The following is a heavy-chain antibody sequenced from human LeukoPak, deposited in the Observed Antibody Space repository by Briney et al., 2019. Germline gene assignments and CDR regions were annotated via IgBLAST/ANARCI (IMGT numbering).Heavy chain of an antibody. CDR2: ISSSSSSTI. Sequence: GGSLRLSCAASGFTFSSYSMNWVRQAPGKGLEWVSYISSSSSSTIYYADSVKGRFTISRDNAKNSLYLQMNSLRAEDTAVYYCARGGVGATDLDYWGQGTLVTVSS. J-gene: IGHJ4*02. CDR3: ARGGVGATDLDY. D-gene: IGHD1-26*01. CDR1: GFTFSSYS. V-gene: IGHV3-48*01.